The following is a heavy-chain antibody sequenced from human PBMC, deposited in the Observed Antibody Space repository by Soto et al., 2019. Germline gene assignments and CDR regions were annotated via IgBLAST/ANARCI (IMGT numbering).Heavy chain of an antibody. CDR3: AKRLGEGGSSWPILYYFDY. Sequence: GGSLRLSCAASGFTFSSYAMSWVRQAPGKGLEWVSAISGSGGSTYYADSVKGRFTISRDNSKNTLYLQMNSLRAEDTAVYYCAKRLGEGGSSWPILYYFDYWGQGTLVTVSS. D-gene: IGHD6-13*01. J-gene: IGHJ4*02. CDR1: GFTFSSYA. CDR2: ISGSGGST. V-gene: IGHV3-23*01.